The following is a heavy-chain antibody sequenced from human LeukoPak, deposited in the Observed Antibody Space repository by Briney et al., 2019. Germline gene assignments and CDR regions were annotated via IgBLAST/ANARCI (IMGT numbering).Heavy chain of an antibody. CDR2: IYSGGST. CDR1: GFTVSSNY. Sequence: GGSLRLSCAASGFTVSSNYMSWVRQAPGKGLEWVSVIYSGGSTYYADSVKGRFTISRDNSKNTLYLRMNSLRAEDTAVYYCARDNYGSFDYWGQGTLVTVSS. D-gene: IGHD4-11*01. V-gene: IGHV3-53*01. J-gene: IGHJ4*02. CDR3: ARDNYGSFDY.